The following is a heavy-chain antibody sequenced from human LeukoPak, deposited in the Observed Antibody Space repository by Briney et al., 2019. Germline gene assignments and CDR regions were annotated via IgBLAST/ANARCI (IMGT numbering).Heavy chain of an antibody. J-gene: IGHJ4*02. D-gene: IGHD5-18*01. CDR2: INHSGST. CDR1: GGSFSGYC. CDR3: ARGRPYRRIQLWLTGPFDY. Sequence: PSETLSLTCAVYGGSFSGYCWSWIRQPPGKGLEWIGEINHSGSTNYNPSLKSRVTISVDTSKNQFSLKLSSVTAADTAVYYCARGRPYRRIQLWLTGPFDYWGQGTLVTVSS. V-gene: IGHV4-34*01.